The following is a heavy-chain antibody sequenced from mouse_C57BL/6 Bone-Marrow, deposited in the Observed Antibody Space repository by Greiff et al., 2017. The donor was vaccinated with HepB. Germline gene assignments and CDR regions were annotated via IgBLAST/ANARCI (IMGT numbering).Heavy chain of an antibody. CDR3: ARDDGYFLYYFDY. V-gene: IGHV1-55*01. CDR1: GYTFTSYW. D-gene: IGHD2-3*01. J-gene: IGHJ2*01. Sequence: QVHVKQPGAELVKPGASVKMSCKASGYTFTSYWITWVKQRPGQGLEWIGDIYPGSGSTNYNEKFKSKATLTVDTSSSTAYMQLSSLTSEDSAVYYCARDDGYFLYYFDYWCQGTTLTVSS. CDR2: IYPGSGST.